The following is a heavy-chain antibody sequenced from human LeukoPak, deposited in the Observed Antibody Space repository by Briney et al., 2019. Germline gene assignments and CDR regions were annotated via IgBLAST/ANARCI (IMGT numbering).Heavy chain of an antibody. CDR2: IYYSGST. V-gene: IGHV4-31*03. D-gene: IGHD6-6*01. CDR3: AREGSSSLPDY. Sequence: SETLSLTCTVSGGSISSGGYYWSWIRQHPGKGLEWIGYIYYSGSTYYNPSLKSRVTIPVDTSKNQFSLKLSSVTAADTAVYYCAREGSSSLPDYWGQGTLVTVSS. J-gene: IGHJ4*02. CDR1: GGSISSGGYY.